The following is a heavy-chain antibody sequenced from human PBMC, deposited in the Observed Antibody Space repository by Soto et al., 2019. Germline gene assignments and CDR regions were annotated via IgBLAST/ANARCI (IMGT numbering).Heavy chain of an antibody. Sequence: QVQLVQSGAEVKKPGSSVKVSCKASGGTFSSYAISWVRQAPGQGLEWMGRIIPILGITNYAQKFQGRVTITADKSTSTAYMELSSLRSEDTAVYYCACPNPQRGSGFLFYYSGQGTLVTVSS. CDR2: IIPILGIT. CDR1: GGTFSSYA. D-gene: IGHD2-21*01. CDR3: ACPNPQRGSGFLFYY. V-gene: IGHV1-69*02. J-gene: IGHJ4*02.